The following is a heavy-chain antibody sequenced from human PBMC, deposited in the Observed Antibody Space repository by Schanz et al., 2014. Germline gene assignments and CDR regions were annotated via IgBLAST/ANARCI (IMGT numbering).Heavy chain of an antibody. D-gene: IGHD3-10*01. CDR1: GFTFSNYW. V-gene: IGHV3-7*04. CDR3: ARPALWFGDNCFDP. Sequence: EVQLVESGGGLVQPGGSLRLSCVASGFTFSNYWMTWVRQAPGKGLEWVANIKRDGSEKNYLDSVKGRFTISRDNAKNSLFLQMNSLRPEDTAVYYCARPALWFGDNCFDPWGQGTLVTVSS. J-gene: IGHJ5*02. CDR2: IKRDGSEK.